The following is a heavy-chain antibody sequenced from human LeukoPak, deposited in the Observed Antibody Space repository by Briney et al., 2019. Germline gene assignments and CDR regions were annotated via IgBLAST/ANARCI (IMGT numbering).Heavy chain of an antibody. CDR3: AKFADYYGSGSYYKGYYFDY. CDR1: GFTFSSYA. D-gene: IGHD3-10*01. V-gene: IGHV3-23*01. CDR2: ISGSGGST. Sequence: PGGSLRLSCAASGFTFSSYAMSWVRQAPGKGLEWVSAISGSGGSTYYADSVKGRFTISRDNSKNTLYLQMNSLRAEDTAVYYCAKFADYYGSGSYYKGYYFDYWGQGTLVTVSS. J-gene: IGHJ4*02.